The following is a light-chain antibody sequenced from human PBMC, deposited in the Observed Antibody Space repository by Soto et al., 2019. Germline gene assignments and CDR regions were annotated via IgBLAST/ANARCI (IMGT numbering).Light chain of an antibody. CDR1: QSIGNF. V-gene: IGKV1-5*03. CDR3: QQYNHYPWT. Sequence: DIRMTQSPSILSASVGDRVTITRRASQSIGNFLAWFQQKPGRAPELMVYMASILNSRVPSRFGGSGSGTEFTLTISGLQPDDFATYYCQQYNHYPWTFGQGAKVEI. CDR2: MAS. J-gene: IGKJ1*01.